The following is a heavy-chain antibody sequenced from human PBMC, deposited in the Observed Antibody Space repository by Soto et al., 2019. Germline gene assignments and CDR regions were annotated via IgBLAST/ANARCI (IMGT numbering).Heavy chain of an antibody. CDR3: GRGDYDFWSGYYTIAY. D-gene: IGHD3-3*01. Sequence: GASVKVSCKASGYTFTSYYMHWVRQAPGQGLEWMGIINPSGGSTSYAQKFQGRVTMTRDTSTSTVYMKLSSLRSEDTAVYYCGRGDYDFWSGYYTIAYWGQGTLVTVSS. CDR1: GYTFTSYY. CDR2: INPSGGST. J-gene: IGHJ4*02. V-gene: IGHV1-46*01.